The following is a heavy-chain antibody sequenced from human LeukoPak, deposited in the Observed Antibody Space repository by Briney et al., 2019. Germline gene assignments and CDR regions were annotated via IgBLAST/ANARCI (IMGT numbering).Heavy chain of an antibody. J-gene: IGHJ4*02. Sequence: PPGGSLRLSCAASGFTFSSYAMHWVRQAPGKGLEWVAVISYDGSNKYYADSVKGRFTISRDNSKNTLYLRMNSLRAEDTAVYYCARNHFDYWGQGTLVTVSS. CDR2: ISYDGSNK. CDR3: ARNHFDY. V-gene: IGHV3-30-3*01. CDR1: GFTFSSYA.